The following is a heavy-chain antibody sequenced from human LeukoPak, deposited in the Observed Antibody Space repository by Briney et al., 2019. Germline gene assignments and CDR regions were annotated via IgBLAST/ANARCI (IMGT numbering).Heavy chain of an antibody. V-gene: IGHV6-1*01. D-gene: IGHD5-12*01. Sequence: SQTLSLTCAIPGDSVSSNSAAWNWIRQSPSRGLEWLGRTYYRSKWYNDYAVSVKSRITINPDTSKNQFSLQLNSVTPEDTAVYFCARDQIVATLTRENWYFDLWGRGTLVTVSS. J-gene: IGHJ2*01. CDR2: TYYRSKWYN. CDR1: GDSVSSNSAA. CDR3: ARDQIVATLTRENWYFDL.